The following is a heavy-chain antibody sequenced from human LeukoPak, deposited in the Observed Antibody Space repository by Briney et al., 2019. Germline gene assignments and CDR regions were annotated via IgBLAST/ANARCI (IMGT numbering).Heavy chain of an antibody. V-gene: IGHV3-15*01. Sequence: GGSLRLSCVASGLTFSHAWMSWVRQVPGKGLEWVGRIKSKTDGGTTDYAAPVKGRFTISRDDSKNTLYLQMNSLKTEDTAVYYCTTDMYYDFWSGYDRARYYYYGMDVWGQGTTVTVSS. CDR3: TTDMYYDFWSGYDRARYYYYGMDV. J-gene: IGHJ6*02. CDR1: GLTFSHAW. D-gene: IGHD3-3*01. CDR2: IKSKTDGGTT.